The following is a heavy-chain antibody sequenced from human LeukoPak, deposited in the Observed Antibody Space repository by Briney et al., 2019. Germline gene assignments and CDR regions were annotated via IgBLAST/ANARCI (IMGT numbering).Heavy chain of an antibody. CDR3: ARDRAYARY. Sequence: GRSLRLSCAASGFTFSSYGMHWVRQAPGKGLEWVAVIWYDGSNKYYADSVKGRFTISRDNAKDTLYLQMNSLRAEDTAVYYCARDRAYARYWGQGTLVTVSS. D-gene: IGHD2-2*01. J-gene: IGHJ4*02. CDR1: GFTFSSYG. V-gene: IGHV3-33*01. CDR2: IWYDGSNK.